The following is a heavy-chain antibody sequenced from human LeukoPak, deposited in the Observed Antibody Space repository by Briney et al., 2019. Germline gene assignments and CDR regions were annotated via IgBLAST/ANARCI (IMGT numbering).Heavy chain of an antibody. V-gene: IGHV3-20*04. Sequence: GGSLRLSCAASGFTFDDYGMSWVRQAPGKGLEWVSGINWNGGSTGYADSVKGRFTISRDNSKNTLYLQMNSLRAEDTAVYYCAKEGPAAMYYFDNWGQGTLVTVSS. J-gene: IGHJ4*02. CDR3: AKEGPAAMYYFDN. CDR2: INWNGGST. CDR1: GFTFDDYG. D-gene: IGHD2-2*01.